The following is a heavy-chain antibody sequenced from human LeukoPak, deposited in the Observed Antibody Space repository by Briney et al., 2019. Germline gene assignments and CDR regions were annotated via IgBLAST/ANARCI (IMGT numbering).Heavy chain of an antibody. Sequence: GGSLRLSCAASGFTFSSYGMPWVRQAPGKGLEWVAVIWYDGSNKYYADSVKGRFTISRDNSKNTLYLQMNSLRAEDTAVYYCARGRGVDLIDYWGQGTLVTVSS. CDR1: GFTFSSYG. CDR2: IWYDGSNK. CDR3: ARGRGVDLIDY. D-gene: IGHD3-10*01. J-gene: IGHJ4*02. V-gene: IGHV3-33*01.